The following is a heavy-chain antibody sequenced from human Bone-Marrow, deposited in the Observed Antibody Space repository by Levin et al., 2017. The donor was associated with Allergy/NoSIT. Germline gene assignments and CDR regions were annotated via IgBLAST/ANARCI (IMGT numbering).Heavy chain of an antibody. Sequence: ASVKVSCKASGGTFSSYAISWVRQAPGQGLEWMGRIIPILGIANYAQKFQGRVTITADKSTSTAYMELSSLRSEDTAVYYCAREGKRGGWARVAFDIWGQGTMVTVSS. V-gene: IGHV1-69*04. CDR2: IIPILGIA. J-gene: IGHJ3*02. CDR1: GGTFSSYA. D-gene: IGHD6-19*01. CDR3: AREGKRGGWARVAFDI.